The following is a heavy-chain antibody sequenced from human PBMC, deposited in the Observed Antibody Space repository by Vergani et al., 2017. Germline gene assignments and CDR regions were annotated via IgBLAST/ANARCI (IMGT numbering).Heavy chain of an antibody. J-gene: IGHJ4*02. CDR2: IKQDGSEK. D-gene: IGHD3-22*01. CDR1: GFTFSRYW. CDR3: ARDGEYYYDSSGSDY. Sequence: EVQLVESGGGLVQPGGSLRLSCAASGFTFSRYWMSWVRQAPGKGLEWVANIKQDGSEKYYVDSVKGRFTISRDNAKNSRYLQMNSLRAEDTAVYYCARDGEYYYDSSGSDYWGQGTLVTVSS. V-gene: IGHV3-7*01.